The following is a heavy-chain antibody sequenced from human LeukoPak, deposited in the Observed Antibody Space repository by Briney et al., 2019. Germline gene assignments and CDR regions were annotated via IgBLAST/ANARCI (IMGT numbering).Heavy chain of an antibody. CDR1: GGSFSGYY. Sequence: LETLSLTCAVYGGSFSGYYWSWIRQPPGKGLEWIGEINHSGSTNYNPSLKSRVTISVDTSKNQFSPKLSSVTAADTAVYYCARSGYGSGTSFDYWGQGTLVTVSS. V-gene: IGHV4-34*01. CDR3: ARSGYGSGTSFDY. CDR2: INHSGST. D-gene: IGHD3-10*01. J-gene: IGHJ4*02.